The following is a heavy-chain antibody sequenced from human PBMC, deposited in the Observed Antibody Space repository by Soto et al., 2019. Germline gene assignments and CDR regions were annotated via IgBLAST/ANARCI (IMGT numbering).Heavy chain of an antibody. D-gene: IGHD2-2*01. CDR2: ISYDGSNK. Sequence: GGSLRLSCAASGFTFSSYTMHWVRQAPGKGLEWVAGISYDGSNKYYADSVKGRFTISRDNSKNTLYLQMNSLRAEDTAVYYCARSARYHAFDYWGQGALVTVSS. V-gene: IGHV3-30-3*01. CDR1: GFTFSSYT. J-gene: IGHJ4*02. CDR3: ARSARYHAFDY.